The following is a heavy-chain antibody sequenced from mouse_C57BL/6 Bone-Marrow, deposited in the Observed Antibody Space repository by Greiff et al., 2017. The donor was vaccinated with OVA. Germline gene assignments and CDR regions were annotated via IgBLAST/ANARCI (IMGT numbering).Heavy chain of an antibody. CDR1: GYTFTDYE. CDR3: TRDGYDYYAMDY. V-gene: IGHV1-15*01. CDR2: IDPETGGT. J-gene: IGHJ4*01. Sequence: VQLQQSGAELVRPGASVTLSCKASGYTFTDYEMHWVKQTPVHGLEWIGAIDPETGGTAYNQKFKGKAILTADKSSSTAYMELRSLTSEDSAVDYCTRDGYDYYAMDYWGQGTSVTVSS. D-gene: IGHD2-2*01.